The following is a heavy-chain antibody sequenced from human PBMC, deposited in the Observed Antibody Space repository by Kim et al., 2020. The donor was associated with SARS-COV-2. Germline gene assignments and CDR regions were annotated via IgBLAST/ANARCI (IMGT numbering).Heavy chain of an antibody. CDR1: GASISDSSYY. Sequence: SETLSLTCTVSGASISDSSYYWVWIRQPPGKGLEWIGNIYYTGSTSYNPSLKSRVTISVDTSKDQFSLKLSSVTAADTAVYFCARRYRLSSPAYWGQGTLVTVSS. D-gene: IGHD2-2*01. CDR2: IYYTGST. CDR3: ARRYRLSSPAY. J-gene: IGHJ4*02. V-gene: IGHV4-39*01.